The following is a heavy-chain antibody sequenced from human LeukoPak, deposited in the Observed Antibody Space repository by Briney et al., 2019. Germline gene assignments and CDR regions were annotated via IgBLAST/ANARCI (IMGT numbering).Heavy chain of an antibody. J-gene: IGHJ5*02. D-gene: IGHD1-26*01. V-gene: IGHV4-59*01. CDR2: IYYSGST. CDR1: GGSISSYY. Sequence: SETLSLTCTVSGGSISSYYWSWIRQPPGKGLEWIGYIYYSGSTNYNPSLKSRVTISVDTSKNQFSLKLSSVTAADTAVYYCARVLRGSWCEDPNWFDPWGQGTLVTVSS. CDR3: ARVLRGSWCEDPNWFDP.